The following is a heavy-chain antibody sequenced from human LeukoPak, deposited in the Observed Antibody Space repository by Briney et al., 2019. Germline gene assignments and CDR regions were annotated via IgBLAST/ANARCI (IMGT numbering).Heavy chain of an antibody. Sequence: SETLSLACTVSGGSISSYYWSWIRQPPGKGLEWIGYISYSGSTNSNPSLKSRVTISLDTSKNQFSLKLSSVTAADTAVYYCAGHHPRNTVDFWGQGTLVTVSS. CDR3: AGHHPRNTVDF. J-gene: IGHJ4*02. D-gene: IGHD2/OR15-2a*01. CDR2: ISYSGST. CDR1: GGSISSYY. V-gene: IGHV4-59*08.